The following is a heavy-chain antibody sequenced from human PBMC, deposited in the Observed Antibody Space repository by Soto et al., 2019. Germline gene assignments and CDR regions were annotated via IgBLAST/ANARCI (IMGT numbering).Heavy chain of an antibody. V-gene: IGHV4-4*02. CDR1: GGSISSSNW. CDR2: IYHSGST. CDR3: ARVDDILTGLIDY. D-gene: IGHD3-9*01. Sequence: KSSETLSLTCAVSGGSISSSNWWSWVRQPPGKGLEWIGEIYHSGSTNYNPPLKSRVTISVDKSKNQFSLKLSSVTAADTAVYYCARVDDILTGLIDYWGQGTLVTVSS. J-gene: IGHJ4*02.